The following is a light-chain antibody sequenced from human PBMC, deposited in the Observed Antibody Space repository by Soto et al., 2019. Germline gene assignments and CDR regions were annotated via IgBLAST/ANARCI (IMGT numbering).Light chain of an antibody. CDR2: GNS. V-gene: IGLV1-40*01. J-gene: IGLJ2*01. CDR1: SSNIGTPYD. CDR3: QSYDSSLSGYVI. Sequence: QSVLTQPPSVSGAPGQRVTNSCTGSSSNIGTPYDVHWYQQLPGTAPKLLIYGNSNRPSGVPDRFSGSKSGTSASLAITGLQAEDEADYYCQSYDSSLSGYVIFGGATKLTVL.